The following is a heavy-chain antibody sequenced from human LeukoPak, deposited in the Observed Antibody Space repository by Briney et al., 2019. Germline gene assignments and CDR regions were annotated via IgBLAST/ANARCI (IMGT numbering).Heavy chain of an antibody. CDR2: IRYDGSNK. J-gene: IGHJ4*02. CDR1: GFTFSNYA. Sequence: GGSLRLSCAASGFTFSNYALHWVRQAPGKGLEWVAFIRYDGSNKYYADSVKGRFTISRDNSKNTLYLQMNSLRAEDTAVYYCAKDTYYYDSSGYLISGYWGQGTLVTVSS. V-gene: IGHV3-30*02. CDR3: AKDTYYYDSSGYLISGY. D-gene: IGHD3-22*01.